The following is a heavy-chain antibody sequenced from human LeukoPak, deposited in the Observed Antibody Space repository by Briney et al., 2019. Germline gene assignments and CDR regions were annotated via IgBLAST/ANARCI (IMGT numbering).Heavy chain of an antibody. J-gene: IGHJ4*02. CDR3: ARDMGATPGYFDY. D-gene: IGHD1-26*01. V-gene: IGHV4-59*01. Sequence: SETLSLTCTVSGGSISSYYWTWIRQPPGKGLEWIGYIYYSGSTYYSGSTNYNPSLKSRVTISVDTSKNQFSLKLSSVTAADTAVYYCARDMGATPGYFDYWGQGTLVTVSS. CDR2: IYYSGSTYYSGST. CDR1: GGSISSYY.